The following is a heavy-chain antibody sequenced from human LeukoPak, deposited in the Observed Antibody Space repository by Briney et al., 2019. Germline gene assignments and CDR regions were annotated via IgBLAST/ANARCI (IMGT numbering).Heavy chain of an antibody. D-gene: IGHD3-22*01. CDR1: GFTFNSYI. J-gene: IGHJ4*02. V-gene: IGHV3-23*01. CDR2: ISGSGDNT. Sequence: GSLRLSFAASGFTFNSYIMNWVRQAPGKGLGWVSGISGSGDNTYYADSVKGRFTISRDNSKNTLYVQVNSLGTEDKAAYYCAKGSYYDSSGSFYFDYWGQGTLVTVSS. CDR3: AKGSYYDSSGSFYFDY.